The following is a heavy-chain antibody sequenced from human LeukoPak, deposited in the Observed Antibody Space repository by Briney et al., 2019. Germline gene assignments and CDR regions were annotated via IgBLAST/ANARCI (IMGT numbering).Heavy chain of an antibody. J-gene: IGHJ4*02. CDR3: AKDLYGDPYDFDY. CDR2: IIGRGGST. CDR1: GFTFSSYG. V-gene: IGHV3-23*01. Sequence: GGSLRLSCAACGFTFSSYGMSWVRQAAGKGLEWVSSIIGRGGSTYYADSVKGRFTISRDNYKNTLYLQMNRLRAEDTAVYYCAKDLYGDPYDFDYWGEGALFTVSS. D-gene: IGHD4-17*01.